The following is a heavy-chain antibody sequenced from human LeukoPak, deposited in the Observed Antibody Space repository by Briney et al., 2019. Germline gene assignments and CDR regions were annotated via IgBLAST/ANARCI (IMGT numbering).Heavy chain of an antibody. Sequence: GGSLRLSCAASGFTFSSYSMNWVRQAPGKGLEWVSSISSSSSYIYYADSVKGRFTISRDNAKNSLYLQMNSLRAEDTAVYYCARVRGLITFGGVIVSPWGQGTLVTVSS. V-gene: IGHV3-21*01. J-gene: IGHJ4*02. CDR2: ISSSSSYI. CDR1: GFTFSSYS. CDR3: ARVRGLITFGGVIVSP. D-gene: IGHD3-16*02.